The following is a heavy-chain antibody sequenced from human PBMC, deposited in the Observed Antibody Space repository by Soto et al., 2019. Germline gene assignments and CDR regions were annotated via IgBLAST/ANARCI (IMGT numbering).Heavy chain of an antibody. CDR3: ARPQGEAGLNWFDP. Sequence: SETLSLTCTVSGGSISSSSYYWGWIRQPPGKGLEWIGSIYYSGSTYYNPSLKSRVTISVDTSKNQFSLKLSSVTAADTAVYYCARPQGEAGLNWFDPWGQGTLVTVSS. CDR2: IYYSGST. V-gene: IGHV4-39*01. CDR1: GGSISSSSYY. D-gene: IGHD3-16*01. J-gene: IGHJ5*02.